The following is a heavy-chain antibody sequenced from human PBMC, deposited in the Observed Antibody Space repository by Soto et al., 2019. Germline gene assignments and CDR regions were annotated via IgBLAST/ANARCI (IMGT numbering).Heavy chain of an antibody. D-gene: IGHD3-10*01. CDR2: IKDDGSEK. V-gene: IGHV3-7*03. CDR1: GFTFSSYW. CDR3: VGGLGWRFDL. J-gene: IGHJ2*01. Sequence: EVQLVESGGGLVQPGGSLRLSCAASGFTFSSYWMNWVRQASGKGLEWVANIKDDGSEKYYVDSVKGRFTISRDNARNSLYLQMNSLRAEDTAVYYCVGGLGWRFDLWGRGTLVTVSS.